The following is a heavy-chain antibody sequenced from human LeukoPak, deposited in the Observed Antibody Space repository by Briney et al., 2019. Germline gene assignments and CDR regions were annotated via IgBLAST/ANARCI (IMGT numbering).Heavy chain of an antibody. CDR3: ARAGRDGYNYADY. CDR1: GFTFSSYA. CDR2: ISYDGSNK. Sequence: GGSLRLSCAASGFTFSSYAMHWVRQAPGKGLEWVAVISYDGSNKYYADSVKGRFTISRDNSKNTLYLQMNSLRAEDTAVYYCARAGRDGYNYADYWGQGTLVTVSS. D-gene: IGHD5-24*01. J-gene: IGHJ4*02. V-gene: IGHV3-30*14.